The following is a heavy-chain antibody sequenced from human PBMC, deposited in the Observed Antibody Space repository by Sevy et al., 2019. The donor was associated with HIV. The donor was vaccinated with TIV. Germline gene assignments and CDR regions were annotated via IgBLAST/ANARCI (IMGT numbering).Heavy chain of an antibody. CDR1: GDSITSDY. CDR2: THASEPT. CDR3: ARSPWAPGWYTSFFAY. Sequence: SETLSLTCTVSGDSITSDYWNWIRQPAGMGLEWIGRTHASEPTDYNPSLKSRVSMSVDTSKKQVSLKLTSETAADTAVYYCARSPWAPGWYTSFFAYWGQGILVTVSS. J-gene: IGHJ4*02. V-gene: IGHV4-4*07. D-gene: IGHD6-19*01.